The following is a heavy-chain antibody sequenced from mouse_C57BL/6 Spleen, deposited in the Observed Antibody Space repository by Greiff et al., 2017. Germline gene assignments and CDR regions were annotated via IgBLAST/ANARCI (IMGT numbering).Heavy chain of an antibody. V-gene: IGHV1-64*01. Sequence: QVQLQQPGAELVKPGASVKLSCKASGYTFTSYWMHWVKQRPGQGLEWIGMIHPNSGSTNYNEKFKDKATLTVDKSSSTAYMQLSSLTSEDSAVYYCARYDYDDGYWGQGTTLTVSS. CDR2: IHPNSGST. CDR3: ARYDYDDGY. CDR1: GYTFTSYW. D-gene: IGHD2-4*01. J-gene: IGHJ2*01.